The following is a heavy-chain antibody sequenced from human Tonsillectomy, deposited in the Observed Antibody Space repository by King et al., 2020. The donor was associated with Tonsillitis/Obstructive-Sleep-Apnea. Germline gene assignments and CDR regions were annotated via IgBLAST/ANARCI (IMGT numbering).Heavy chain of an antibody. V-gene: IGHV4-4*02. CDR3: ARVITIFGVVTGWFDP. D-gene: IGHD3-3*01. J-gene: IGHJ5*02. Sequence: QLQESGPGLVKPSGTLSLTCAVSGGSISSSNWWSWFRQPPGKGLEWIGESYHSGSTNYNLSLQSRVTISVDKSKNQFSLKLSSVTAADTAVYYCARVITIFGVVTGWFDPWGQGTLVTVSS. CDR1: GGSISSSNW. CDR2: SYHSGST.